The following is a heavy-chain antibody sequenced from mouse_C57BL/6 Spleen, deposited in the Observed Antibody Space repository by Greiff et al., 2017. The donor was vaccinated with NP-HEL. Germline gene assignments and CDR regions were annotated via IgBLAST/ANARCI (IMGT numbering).Heavy chain of an antibody. D-gene: IGHD2-4*01. CDR1: GYSFTSYY. Sequence: QVQLQQSGPELVKPGASVKISCKASGYSFTSYYIHWVKQRPGQGLEWIGWIYPGSGNTKYNEKFKGKATLTADTSSSTAYMQLSSLTSEDSAVYYCARLGVLYDYSYYFDYWGQGTTLTVSS. V-gene: IGHV1-66*01. J-gene: IGHJ2*01. CDR2: IYPGSGNT. CDR3: ARLGVLYDYSYYFDY.